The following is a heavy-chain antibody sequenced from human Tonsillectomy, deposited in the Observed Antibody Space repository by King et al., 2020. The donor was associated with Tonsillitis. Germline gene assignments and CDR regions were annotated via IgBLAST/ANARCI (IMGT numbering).Heavy chain of an antibody. D-gene: IGHD1-26*01. Sequence: VQLVESGGDLVKPGGSLRLSCAVSGITFNKTWMTWVRQAPGKGLEWVGRVKSNPDSGTTEYAAPVKGRFTISRDDPKNMLYLQMNSLMTEDTAVYYCTSLSWVECAVGLGYFNHWGEGTMVTVSS. J-gene: IGHJ1*01. CDR1: GITFNKTW. CDR3: TSLSWVECAVGLGYFNH. V-gene: IGHV3-15*01. CDR2: VKSNPDSGTT.